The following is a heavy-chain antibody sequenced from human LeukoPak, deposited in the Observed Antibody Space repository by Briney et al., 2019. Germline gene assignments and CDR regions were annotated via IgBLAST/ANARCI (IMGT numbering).Heavy chain of an antibody. J-gene: IGHJ3*02. D-gene: IGHD3-3*01. CDR1: GFTFSSYR. V-gene: IGHV3-74*01. Sequence: GSLRLSCAASGFTFSSYRMHWVRQAPGKGLVWVSRINTDGSSTSYADSVKGRFTISRDNAKNTLYLQMNSLRAEDTAVYYCARALRSPSYDFWSGYQNSDAFDIWGQGTMVTVSS. CDR3: ARALRSPSYDFWSGYQNSDAFDI. CDR2: INTDGSST.